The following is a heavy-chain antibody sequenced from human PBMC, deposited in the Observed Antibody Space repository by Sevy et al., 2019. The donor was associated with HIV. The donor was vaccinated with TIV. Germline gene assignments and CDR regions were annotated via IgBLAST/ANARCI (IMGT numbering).Heavy chain of an antibody. D-gene: IGHD6-19*01. CDR3: ARDGSGLIFDY. CDR1: GGSISSYY. Sequence: QSQTLSLTCTVSGGSISSYYWSWIRQPPGKRLEWIGSIFYTGTTNYNPSLKSRVTISVDTSKSQVSLKVTSVTAADTAVYFCARDGSGLIFDYWGQGTLVTVSS. CDR2: IFYTGTT. J-gene: IGHJ4*02. V-gene: IGHV4-59*01.